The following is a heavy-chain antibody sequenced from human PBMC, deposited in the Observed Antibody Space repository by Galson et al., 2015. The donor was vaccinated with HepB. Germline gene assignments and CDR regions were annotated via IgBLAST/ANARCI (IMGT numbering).Heavy chain of an antibody. CDR2: IYPGDSEI. CDR1: GYSFTSHW. Sequence: QSGAEVKKPGESLKISCKGSGYSFTSHWIGWVRQMPGKGLECMGIIYPGDSEIRYSPSFQGQVTISADKSISTAYLHWTSLKASDTAMYYCARPGYGSSTVYFLHWGQGTLVTVSS. V-gene: IGHV5-51*01. D-gene: IGHD6-6*01. J-gene: IGHJ1*01. CDR3: ARPGYGSSTVYFLH.